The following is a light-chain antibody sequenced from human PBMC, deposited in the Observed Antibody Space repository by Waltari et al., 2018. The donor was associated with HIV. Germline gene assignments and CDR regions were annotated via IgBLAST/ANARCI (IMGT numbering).Light chain of an antibody. V-gene: IGLV1-47*01. CDR3: AVWDDSLGGAV. CDR1: GSNIGTYS. CDR2: MND. Sequence: QSVVTQPPSASGTPGQRVTISCSGSGSNIGTYSVNWYQHFPATAPKLLIYMNDQRPSGGPCRFSGSQSETSASLAISGLQYDDEAVYYCAVWDDSLGGAVFGGGTKLTVL. J-gene: IGLJ2*01.